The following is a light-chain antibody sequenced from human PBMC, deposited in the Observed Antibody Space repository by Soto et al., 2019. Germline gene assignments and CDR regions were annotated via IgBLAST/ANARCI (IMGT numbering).Light chain of an antibody. CDR1: QSVSSN. CDR3: HQYNNWPRT. Sequence: EIVMTQSPATLSVSPGARATLSCRASQSVSSNLAWYQKKPGQAPRLLIYGASTRATGIPARFSGSGSGTEFTLTISSLQSEDFAVYYCHQYNNWPRTFGQGTKVEIE. CDR2: GAS. V-gene: IGKV3-15*01. J-gene: IGKJ1*01.